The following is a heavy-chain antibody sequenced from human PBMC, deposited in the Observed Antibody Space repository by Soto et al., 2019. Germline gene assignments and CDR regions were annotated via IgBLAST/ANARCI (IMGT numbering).Heavy chain of an antibody. D-gene: IGHD5-18*01. CDR2: IWYDGSNK. V-gene: IGHV3-33*01. J-gene: IGHJ6*02. CDR3: ARDLRDTAMVKVYYYYYYGMDV. Sequence: GRLRPSGAASGCTFSSYGMHWVRQAPGKGLEWVAVIWYDGSNKYYADSVKGRFTISRDNSKNTLYLQMNSLRAEDTAVYYCARDLRDTAMVKVYYYYYYGMDVWGQGTKVTVSS. CDR1: GCTFSSYG.